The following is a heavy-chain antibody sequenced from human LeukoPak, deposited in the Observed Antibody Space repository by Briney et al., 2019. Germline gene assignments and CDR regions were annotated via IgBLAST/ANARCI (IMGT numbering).Heavy chain of an antibody. D-gene: IGHD3-16*01. V-gene: IGHV3-23*01. J-gene: IGHJ4*02. CDR2: ISGSGGST. CDR3: AKDLSFGHFDY. Sequence: GGSLRLSCAASGFTFSSYAMSWVRQAPGKGLGWVSAISGSGGSTYYADSVKGRFTISRDNSKNTLYLQMNSPRAEDTAVYYCAKDLSFGHFDYWGQGTLVTVSS. CDR1: GFTFSSYA.